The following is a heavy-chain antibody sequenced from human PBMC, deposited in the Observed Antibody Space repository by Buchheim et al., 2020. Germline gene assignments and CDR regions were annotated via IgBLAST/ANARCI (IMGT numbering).Heavy chain of an antibody. CDR1: GYTFTGYY. CDR3: ARDLAPYGDYRFYWFDP. V-gene: IGHV1-2*04. J-gene: IGHJ5*02. CDR2: INPNGGGT. D-gene: IGHD4-17*01. Sequence: QVQLVQSGAEVKKPGASVKVSCKASGYTFTGYYMHWVRQAPGQGLEWMGWINPNGGGTNYAQKFQGWVTMTRATSISTAYMELSRLRSDDTAVYYCARDLAPYGDYRFYWFDPWGQGTL.